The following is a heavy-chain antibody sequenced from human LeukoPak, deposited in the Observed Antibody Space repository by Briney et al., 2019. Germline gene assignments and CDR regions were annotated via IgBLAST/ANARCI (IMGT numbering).Heavy chain of an antibody. J-gene: IGHJ5*02. Sequence: GGSLRLSCAASGFTFEDYAMHWVRQVPGKGLEWVSFISGDGGNTYYIDSVKGRFTISRDNSKNSLYLRMNSLKTEDTALYSCAKSRLSGWYGDNWFDPWGQGTLVTVSS. CDR2: ISGDGGNT. V-gene: IGHV3-43*02. CDR3: AKSRLSGWYGDNWFDP. CDR1: GFTFEDYA. D-gene: IGHD6-19*01.